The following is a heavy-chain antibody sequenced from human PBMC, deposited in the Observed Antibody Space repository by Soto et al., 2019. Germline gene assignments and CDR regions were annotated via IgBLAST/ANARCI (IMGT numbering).Heavy chain of an antibody. CDR2: ITDSGGST. CDR1: EFTFSSYA. CDR3: VKDWSGDKCPCMDV. Sequence: SGGGLVQPGGSLRLSCAASEFTFSSYAMTWVRQAPGKGLEWVASITDSGGSTYYADSVKGRLTISRDNSENTVHLQMNGLRAEDTAIYYCVKDWSGDKCPCMDVWGQGTTVTVSS. D-gene: IGHD3-3*01. V-gene: IGHV3-23*01. J-gene: IGHJ6*02.